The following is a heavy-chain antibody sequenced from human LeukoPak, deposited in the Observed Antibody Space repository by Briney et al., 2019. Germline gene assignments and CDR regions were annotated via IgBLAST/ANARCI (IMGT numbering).Heavy chain of an antibody. J-gene: IGHJ4*02. CDR1: GGSISSSSYY. D-gene: IGHD5-12*01. CDR2: IYYSGST. Sequence: SETLSPTCTVSGGSISSSSYYWGWIRQPPGKGLEWIGSIYYSGSTYYNPSLKSRVTISVDTSKNQFSLKLSSVTAADTAVYYCARHKVATISPYLFDYWGQGTLVTVSS. V-gene: IGHV4-39*01. CDR3: ARHKVATISPYLFDY.